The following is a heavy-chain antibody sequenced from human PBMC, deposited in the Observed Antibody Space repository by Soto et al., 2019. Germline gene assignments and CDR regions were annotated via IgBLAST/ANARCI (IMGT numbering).Heavy chain of an antibody. CDR2: ISPYNGNT. CDR3: ARDRHFHSGGPNWFDP. Sequence: QVQLVQSGPEVKEPGASVKVSCKASGYTFSYYFISWIRQAPGQGLEWLGWISPYNGNTNYAQKLQGRVTMTTDTTPRTAYMELKRLRSDDTAVYYCARDRHFHSGGPNWFDPWGQGTLVTVSS. J-gene: IGHJ5*02. D-gene: IGHD3-10*01. CDR1: GYTFSYYF. V-gene: IGHV1-18*01.